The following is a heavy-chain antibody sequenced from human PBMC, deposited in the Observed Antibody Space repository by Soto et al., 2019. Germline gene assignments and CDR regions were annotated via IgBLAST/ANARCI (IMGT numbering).Heavy chain of an antibody. J-gene: IGHJ3*02. Sequence: GGSLRLSCAASGFTFSSYWMHWVRQAPGKGLVWVSRINSDGSSTSYADSVKGRFTISRDNAKNTLYLQMNSLRAEDTAVYYCARGSLLWFGAHAFDIWGQGTMGTVSS. V-gene: IGHV3-74*01. CDR3: ARGSLLWFGAHAFDI. D-gene: IGHD3-10*01. CDR2: INSDGSST. CDR1: GFTFSSYW.